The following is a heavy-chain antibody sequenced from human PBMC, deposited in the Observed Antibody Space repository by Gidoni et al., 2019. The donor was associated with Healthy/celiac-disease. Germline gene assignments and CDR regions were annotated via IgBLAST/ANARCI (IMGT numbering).Heavy chain of an antibody. CDR3: ARPNQHPGGMDGGYYYYGMDV. CDR2: IAYDGVNK. V-gene: IGHV3-30-3*01. J-gene: IGHJ6*02. D-gene: IGHD3-16*01. CDR1: GFTFRSYA. Sequence: QVQLVESGGGVVQPGRPLRRSCAASGFTFRSYAMPWVRQAAGKGLEWVAVIAYDGVNKYYGGSVKGRFTISRDNSKNTLYLQMNSLRAEDTTVYYGARPNQHPGGMDGGYYYYGMDVWGQGTTVTVSS.